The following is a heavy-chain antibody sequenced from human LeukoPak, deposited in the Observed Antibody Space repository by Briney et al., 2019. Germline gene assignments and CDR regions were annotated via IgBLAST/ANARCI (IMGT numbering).Heavy chain of an antibody. CDR3: ATRPASETYFAVFDF. V-gene: IGHV3-23*01. CDR2: ITGSGGTT. J-gene: IGHJ4*02. Sequence: SGGPLRLSCAASGFTFSSYWMHWVRQAPGKGLEWVSGITGSGGTTYHAESVKGRFTISRDNSKNTLYLEMNSLRVEDTAVYFCATRPASETYFAVFDFWGQGTLVTVSS. D-gene: IGHD1-26*01. CDR1: GFTFSSYW.